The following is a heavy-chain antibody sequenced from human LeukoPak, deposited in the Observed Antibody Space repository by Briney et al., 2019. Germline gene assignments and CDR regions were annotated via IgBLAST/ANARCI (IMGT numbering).Heavy chain of an antibody. J-gene: IGHJ6*02. CDR2: INPSGGST. V-gene: IGHV1-46*01. CDR3: AREGYSIYTSVDGKYQYGMDV. CDR1: GGTFSSYA. Sequence: ASVKVSCKASGGTFSSYAISWVRQAPGQGLEWMGIINPSGGSTTYAQKFQGRVTMAIDTSTSTVYMELSSLRSDDTAMYYCAREGYSIYTSVDGKYQYGMDVWGQGTTVIVSS. D-gene: IGHD2-15*01.